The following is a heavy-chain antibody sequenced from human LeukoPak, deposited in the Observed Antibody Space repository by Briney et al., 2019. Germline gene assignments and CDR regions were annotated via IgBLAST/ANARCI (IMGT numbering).Heavy chain of an antibody. CDR1: GGTFSSYA. CDR3: ARPLRSGYYYNAFDI. CDR2: IIPIFGTA. D-gene: IGHD3-22*01. Sequence: SVKVSCKASGGTFSSYAISWVRQAPGQGLERMGRIIPIFGTANYAQKFQGRVTITTDESTSTAYMELSSLRSEDTAVYYCARPLRSGYYYNAFDIWGQGTMVTVSS. V-gene: IGHV1-69*05. J-gene: IGHJ3*02.